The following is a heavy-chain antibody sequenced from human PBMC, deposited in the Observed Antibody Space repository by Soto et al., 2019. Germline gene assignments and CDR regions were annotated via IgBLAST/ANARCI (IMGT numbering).Heavy chain of an antibody. Sequence: SETLSLTCTVSGGSISSYYWSWIRQPPGKGLEWIGYIYYSGSTNYNPSLKSRVTISADTSKNQFSLKLSSVTAADTAVYHCARVTYYDFWSGSLFDYWGQGTLVTVSS. J-gene: IGHJ4*02. CDR1: GGSISSYY. D-gene: IGHD3-3*01. CDR3: ARVTYYDFWSGSLFDY. V-gene: IGHV4-59*01. CDR2: IYYSGST.